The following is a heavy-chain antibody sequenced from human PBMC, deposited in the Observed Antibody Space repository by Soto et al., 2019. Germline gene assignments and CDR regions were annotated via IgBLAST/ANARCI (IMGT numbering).Heavy chain of an antibody. V-gene: IGHV3-21*01. CDR2: ISSGRPDI. D-gene: IGHD6-19*01. Sequence: PGGSLRLSCAASGLSFDTYNMNWVRQAPGKGLEWVSSISSGRPDIFYADSVRGRFTIPRDDAKKSLFLQMNSLRADDTAVYYCARDHLGIAAGDFDLWGQGTLVTVSS. CDR3: ARDHLGIAAGDFDL. CDR1: GLSFDTYN. J-gene: IGHJ4*02.